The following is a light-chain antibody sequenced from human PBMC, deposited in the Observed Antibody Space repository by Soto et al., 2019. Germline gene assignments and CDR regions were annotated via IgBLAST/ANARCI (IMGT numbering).Light chain of an antibody. CDR3: QQYDNSPPWT. CDR1: QSVSSSS. Sequence: EIVLTQSPGTLSLSPGERATLSCRASQSVSSSSLAWYQQKPGQAPRLLIYGASSRATGIPDRFSGSGSGTDFTLTISRLEPEDFAVYYCQQYDNSPPWTFDQGTKVEIK. CDR2: GAS. V-gene: IGKV3-20*01. J-gene: IGKJ1*01.